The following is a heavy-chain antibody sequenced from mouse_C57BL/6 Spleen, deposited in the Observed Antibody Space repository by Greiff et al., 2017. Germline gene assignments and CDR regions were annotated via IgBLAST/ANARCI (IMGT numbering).Heavy chain of an antibody. V-gene: IGHV1-69*01. Sequence: QVQLKQPGAELVMPGASVKLSCKASGYTFTSYWMHWVKQRPGQGLEWIGELDPSDSYTNYNQKFKGKSTLTVDKSSSTAYMQLSSLTSEDAAVYYGARNMITETWFAYWGQGTLVTVSA. CDR1: GYTFTSYW. J-gene: IGHJ3*01. CDR3: ARNMITETWFAY. CDR2: LDPSDSYT. D-gene: IGHD2-4*01.